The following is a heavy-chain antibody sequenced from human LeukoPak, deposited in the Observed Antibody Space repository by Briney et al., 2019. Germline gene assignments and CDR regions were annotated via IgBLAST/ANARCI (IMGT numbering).Heavy chain of an antibody. CDR3: ASGSISAARTYYYYYYMDV. D-gene: IGHD3-10*01. CDR2: ISSSGSTI. J-gene: IGHJ6*03. CDR1: GFTFSSYE. V-gene: IGHV3-48*03. Sequence: PGGSLRLSCAASGFTFSSYEMNWVRQAPGKGLEWVSYISSSGSTIYYADSVKGRFTISRDNAKNSLYLQMNSLGAEDTAVYYCASGSISAARTYYYYYYMDVWGKGTTVTVSS.